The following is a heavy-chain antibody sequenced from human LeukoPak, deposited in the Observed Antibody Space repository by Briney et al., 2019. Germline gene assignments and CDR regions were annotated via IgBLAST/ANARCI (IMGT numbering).Heavy chain of an antibody. CDR1: GGTFSSYA. CDR2: IIPIFGTA. V-gene: IGHV1-69*13. CDR3: ARDADYYDSSRGAFDI. J-gene: IGHJ3*02. Sequence: ASVTVSCKASGGTFSSYAISWVRQAPGQGLEWMGGIIPIFGTANYAQKFQGRVTITADESTSTAYMELSSLRSEDTAVYYCARDADYYDSSRGAFDIWGQGTMVTVSS. D-gene: IGHD3-22*01.